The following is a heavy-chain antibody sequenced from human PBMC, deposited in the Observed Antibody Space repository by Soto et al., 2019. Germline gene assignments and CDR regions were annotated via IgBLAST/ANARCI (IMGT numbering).Heavy chain of an antibody. CDR2: ISSSSSYI. Sequence: GSLRLSCAACGFTFSSYSMNWVRQAPGKGLEWVSSISSSSSYIYYADSVKGRFTISRDNAKNSLYLQMNSLRAEDTAVYYCARVRTANSNRVYNWFDPWGQGTLVTVSS. D-gene: IGHD2-21*02. J-gene: IGHJ5*02. V-gene: IGHV3-21*01. CDR1: GFTFSSYS. CDR3: ARVRTANSNRVYNWFDP.